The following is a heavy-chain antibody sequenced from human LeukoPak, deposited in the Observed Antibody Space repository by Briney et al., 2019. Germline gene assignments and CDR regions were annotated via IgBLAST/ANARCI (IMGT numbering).Heavy chain of an antibody. CDR2: IRNDGSNK. Sequence: PGGSLRLSCAASGITFSSHAMHWVRQGPGKGLEWVAFIRNDGSNKYYGDSVKGRFTISRDNSKNTLYLQMNSLRAEDTAVYYCAKSSSGWSPFDIWGQGTMVTVSS. CDR1: GITFSSHA. CDR3: AKSSSGWSPFDI. J-gene: IGHJ3*02. V-gene: IGHV3-30*02. D-gene: IGHD6-13*01.